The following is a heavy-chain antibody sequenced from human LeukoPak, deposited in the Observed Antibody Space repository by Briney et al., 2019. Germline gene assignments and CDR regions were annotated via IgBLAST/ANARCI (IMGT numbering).Heavy chain of an antibody. CDR1: GFTFSSYA. Sequence: HSGGSLRLSCAASGFTFSSYAMSWVRQAPGKGLEWVSAISGSGGSTYYADSVKGRFTISRDNSKNTLYLQMNSLRAEDTAVYYCALRGRYYDSSGLPNAPPIEWGQGTLVTVSS. V-gene: IGHV3-23*01. CDR3: ALRGRYYDSSGLPNAPPIE. CDR2: ISGSGGST. J-gene: IGHJ4*02. D-gene: IGHD3-22*01.